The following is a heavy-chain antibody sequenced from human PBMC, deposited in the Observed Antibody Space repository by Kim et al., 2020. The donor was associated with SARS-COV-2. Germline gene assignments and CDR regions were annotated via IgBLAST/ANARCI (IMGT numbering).Heavy chain of an antibody. CDR1: GFTFSNAW. CDR3: TTWWRWELLYAFDI. CDR2: IKSKTDGGTT. V-gene: IGHV3-15*01. D-gene: IGHD1-26*01. J-gene: IGHJ3*02. Sequence: GGSLRLSCAASGFTFSNAWMSWVRQAPGKGLEWVGRIKSKTDGGTTDYAAPVKGRFTISRDDSKNTLYLQMNSLKTEDTAVYYCTTWWRWELLYAFDIWGQGTMVTVSS.